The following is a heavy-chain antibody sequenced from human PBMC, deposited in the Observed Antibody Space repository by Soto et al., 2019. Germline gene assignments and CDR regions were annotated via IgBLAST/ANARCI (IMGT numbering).Heavy chain of an antibody. CDR2: ISAYNGNT. J-gene: IGHJ1*01. Sequence: QVQLVQSGAEVKKPGASVKVSCKAPGYTFTSYGISWVRQAPGQGLEWMGWISAYNGNTNYAQKLQGRVTMTTDTSTSTAYMELRSLRSDDTAVYYCARDPLGSSGWTDAEYFQHWGQGTLVTVSS. CDR3: ARDPLGSSGWTDAEYFQH. D-gene: IGHD6-19*01. V-gene: IGHV1-18*01. CDR1: GYTFTSYG.